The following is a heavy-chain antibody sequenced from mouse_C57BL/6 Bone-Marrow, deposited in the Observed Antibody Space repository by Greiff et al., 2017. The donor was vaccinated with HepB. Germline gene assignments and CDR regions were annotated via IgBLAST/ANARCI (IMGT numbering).Heavy chain of an antibody. CDR3: TRDLKDTTVLMDY. V-gene: IGHV5-9-1*02. Sequence: EVMLVESGEGLVKPGGSLKLSCAASGFTFGSYAMSWVRQTPEKRLEWVAYISSGGDYIYYADTVKGRFTISRDNARNTLYLQMSSLKSEDTAMYYCTRDLKDTTVLMDYWGQGTSVTVSS. D-gene: IGHD1-1*01. CDR1: GFTFGSYA. CDR2: ISSGGDYI. J-gene: IGHJ4*01.